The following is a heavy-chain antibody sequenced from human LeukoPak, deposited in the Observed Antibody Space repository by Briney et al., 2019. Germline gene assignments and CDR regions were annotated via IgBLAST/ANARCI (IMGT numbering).Heavy chain of an antibody. CDR3: TTDPARLDAFDI. Sequence: GGSLRLSCAASGFTFSNAWMSWVRQAPGKGLEWVGRIKSKTDGGTTDYAAPVKGRFTISRDDSKNTLYLQMNSLKTEDTAVYYCTTDPARLDAFDIWDQGTMVTVSS. J-gene: IGHJ3*02. CDR1: GFTFSNAW. CDR2: IKSKTDGGTT. V-gene: IGHV3-15*01.